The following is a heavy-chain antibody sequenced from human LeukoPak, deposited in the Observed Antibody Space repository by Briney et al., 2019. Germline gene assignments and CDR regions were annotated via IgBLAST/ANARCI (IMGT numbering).Heavy chain of an antibody. CDR2: MDPSGGST. CDR3: VGDLKTWTGLAY. V-gene: IGHV1-46*01. D-gene: IGHD3/OR15-3a*01. Sequence: GASVKVSCKASGYTFTSHYMHWVRQAPGQGLERMGIMDPSGGSTTYAQKFQGRVTMTRDTSTSTVYLELSSLRSEDTAVYYCVGDLKTWTGLAYWGQGTLVTVSS. J-gene: IGHJ4*02. CDR1: GYTFTSHY.